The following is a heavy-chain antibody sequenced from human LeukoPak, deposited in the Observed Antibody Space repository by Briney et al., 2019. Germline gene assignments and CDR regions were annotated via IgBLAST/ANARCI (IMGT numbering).Heavy chain of an antibody. J-gene: IGHJ5*02. CDR3: ARGLKSGSYYGWFDP. CDR1: GYTFTSYG. Sequence: ASVKVSCKASGYTFTSYGISWVRQAPGQGLEWMGIINPSGGTTSYAQKFQGRVTMTSDTSTNTVYMELSSLRSDDSAIYYCARGLKSGSYYGWFDPWGRGTLVSVSS. D-gene: IGHD3-10*01. V-gene: IGHV1-46*01. CDR2: INPSGGTT.